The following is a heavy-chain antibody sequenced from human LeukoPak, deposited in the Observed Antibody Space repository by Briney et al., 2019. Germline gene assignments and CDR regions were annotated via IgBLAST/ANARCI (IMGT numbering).Heavy chain of an antibody. CDR1: GGSISRSSYY. J-gene: IGHJ4*02. D-gene: IGHD6-19*01. CDR2: IYYSGLT. V-gene: IGHV4-39*01. Sequence: SETLSLTCNVSGGSISRSSYYWGWIRQPPGKGLEWIGSIYYSGLTYYNPSLKSRVTISVDTSKKQSSLKLTSVTAADTAVYYCATPGYSSGWYWVYWGQGNLVTVSS. CDR3: ATPGYSSGWYWVY.